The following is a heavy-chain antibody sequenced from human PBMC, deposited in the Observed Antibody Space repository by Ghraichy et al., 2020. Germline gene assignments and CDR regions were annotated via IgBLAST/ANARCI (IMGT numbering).Heavy chain of an antibody. V-gene: IGHV3-30-3*01. CDR2: ISYDGSNK. D-gene: IGHD1-14*01. CDR3: ASKPSFDP. CDR1: GFTFSSYA. Sequence: GGSLRLSCAASGFTFSSYAMHWVRQAPGKGLEWVAVISYDGSNKYYADSVKGRFTISRDNSKNTLYLQMNSLRAEDTAVYYCASKPSFDPWGQGTLVTVSS. J-gene: IGHJ5*02.